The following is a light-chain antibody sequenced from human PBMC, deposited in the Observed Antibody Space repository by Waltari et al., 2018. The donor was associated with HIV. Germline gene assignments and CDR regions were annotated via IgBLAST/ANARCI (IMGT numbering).Light chain of an antibody. CDR3: QQHDNWPLT. Sequence: EIVFTQSPATLSLSPGGRTTLSCRASPSCGSYLAWYQQKPGQVPRLLIYDASTRATGIPARFSGSGSGTDFTLTISSLEPEDFAFYYCQQHDNWPLTFGGGTKVEIK. J-gene: IGKJ4*01. CDR1: PSCGSY. CDR2: DAS. V-gene: IGKV3-11*01.